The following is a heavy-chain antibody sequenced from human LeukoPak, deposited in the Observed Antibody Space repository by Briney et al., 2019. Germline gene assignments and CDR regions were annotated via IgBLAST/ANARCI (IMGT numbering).Heavy chain of an antibody. CDR1: GFSFSSYS. V-gene: IGHV3-48*01. J-gene: IGHJ3*02. Sequence: GGSLRLSRAASGFSFSSYSMNWVRQAPGKGLEWVSHISSSSRIHYADFVKGRFTISRDNAKNSLFLQMNSLRAEDTAAYYCARDGYYYDIWGQGTMVTVSS. D-gene: IGHD3-10*01. CDR2: ISSSSRI. CDR3: ARDGYYYDI.